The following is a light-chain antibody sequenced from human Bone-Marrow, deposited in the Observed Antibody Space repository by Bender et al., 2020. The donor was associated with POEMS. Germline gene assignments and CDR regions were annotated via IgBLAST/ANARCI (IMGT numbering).Light chain of an antibody. CDR3: TSYSTSDTLI. V-gene: IGLV2-14*02. CDR1: SSDVGSYDL. J-gene: IGLJ2*01. CDR2: EVN. Sequence: QSALTQPASVSASPGQSITISCTRSSSDVGSYDLVSWYQHHPGKAPKVIIYEVNERPSGISNRFSGSKSGSTASLTISGLQAEDEADYYCTSYSTSDTLIFGGGTRLTVL.